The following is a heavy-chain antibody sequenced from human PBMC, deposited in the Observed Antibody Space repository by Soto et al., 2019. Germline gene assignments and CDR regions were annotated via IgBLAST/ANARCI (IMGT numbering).Heavy chain of an antibody. Sequence: EVQLLESGGGLVQPGGSLRLSCAASGFTFGNYGMNWVRQAPGKGLEWVSGISGGGGRTYYADSVKGLFTISRDPSKNTVFLETNSLRAEDTAVYYCAKGFIVVVTVIRPDDSFDVWGQGTLVTVSS. V-gene: IGHV3-23*01. CDR2: ISGGGGRT. CDR3: AKGFIVVVTVIRPDDSFDV. CDR1: GFTFGNYG. J-gene: IGHJ3*01. D-gene: IGHD2-21*02.